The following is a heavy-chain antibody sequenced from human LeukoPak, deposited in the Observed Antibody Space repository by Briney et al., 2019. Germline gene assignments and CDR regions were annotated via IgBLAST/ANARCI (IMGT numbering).Heavy chain of an antibody. D-gene: IGHD6-13*01. Sequence: ASVKVSCKASGYTFTGYYMHWVRQAPGQGLEWMGWINPNSGGTNYAQKFQGRVTMTRDTSISTAYMELSRLRSDDTAVYYCARASSWYRSYYYYYMDVWGKGTTVTISS. CDR3: ARASSWYRSYYYYYMDV. J-gene: IGHJ6*03. CDR2: INPNSGGT. V-gene: IGHV1-2*02. CDR1: GYTFTGYY.